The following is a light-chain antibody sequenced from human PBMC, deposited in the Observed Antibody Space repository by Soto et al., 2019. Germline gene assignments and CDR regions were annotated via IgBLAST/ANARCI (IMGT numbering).Light chain of an antibody. CDR2: ANT. J-gene: IGLJ2*01. CDR3: QSYESSLSGWV. V-gene: IGLV1-40*01. Sequence: QPVLTQPPSVSGAPGQRVTISCTGSSSNIGAGYDVHWYQQLPGTAPKLLIYANTNRPSGVPDRFSASRSGTSASLAITGLQAEDEADYYCQSYESSLSGWVFGGGTKLTVL. CDR1: SSNIGAGYD.